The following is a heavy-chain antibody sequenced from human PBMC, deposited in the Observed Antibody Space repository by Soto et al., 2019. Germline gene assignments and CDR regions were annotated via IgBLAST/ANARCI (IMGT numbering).Heavy chain of an antibody. CDR1: GFSLSTSGVG. CDR3: AHRAGIVVVVAAQQRAYFDY. CDR2: IYWDDDK. V-gene: IGHV2-5*02. J-gene: IGHJ4*02. D-gene: IGHD2-15*01. Sequence: QITLKESGPTLVKPTQTLTLTCTFSGFSLSTSGVGVGWIRQPPGKALEWLALIYWDDDKRYSPSLKSRLTITKDTSKNQVVLTMTNMDPVDTATYYCAHRAGIVVVVAAQQRAYFDYWGQGTLVTVSS.